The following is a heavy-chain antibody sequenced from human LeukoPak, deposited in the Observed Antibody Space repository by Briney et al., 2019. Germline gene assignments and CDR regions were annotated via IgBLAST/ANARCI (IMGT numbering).Heavy chain of an antibody. CDR3: ASGVAGTLYYYYYMDV. CDR1: GGSISSSSYY. Sequence: SETLSLTCTVPGGSISSSSYYWGWIRQPPGKGLEWIGSIYYSGSTYCNPSLKSRVTISVDTSKNQFSLKLSSVTAADTAVYYCASGVAGTLYYYYYMDVWGKGTTVTVPS. D-gene: IGHD6-19*01. V-gene: IGHV4-39*01. CDR2: IYYSGST. J-gene: IGHJ6*03.